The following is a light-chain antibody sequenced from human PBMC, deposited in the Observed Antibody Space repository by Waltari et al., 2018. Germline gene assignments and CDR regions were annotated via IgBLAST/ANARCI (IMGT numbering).Light chain of an antibody. CDR1: QSVSSN. CDR2: GAS. J-gene: IGKJ5*01. Sequence: ELVMTQSPATLSVSPGERATLSCRASQSVSSNLAWYQQKPGQAHRLLIYGASTRATGIPARFSGSGSGTEFTLTISSLQSEDFAVYYCQQYNNWGITFGQGTRLEIK. V-gene: IGKV3-15*01. CDR3: QQYNNWGIT.